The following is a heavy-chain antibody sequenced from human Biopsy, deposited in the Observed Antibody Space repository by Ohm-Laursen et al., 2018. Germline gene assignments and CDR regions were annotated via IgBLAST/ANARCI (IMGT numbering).Heavy chain of an antibody. D-gene: IGHD1-14*01. CDR1: GGSLSSYS. CDR3: ARDRDRRGWFDP. V-gene: IGHV4-4*07. Sequence: SETLSLTCTVSGGSLSSYSWSWIWQPAGKGLERIGQIYTSGITNYNPSLKSRVTMSVDTSKNKFSLRVSSVTAADTAVYYCARDRDRRGWFDPWGQGTLVTVSS. CDR2: IYTSGIT. J-gene: IGHJ5*02.